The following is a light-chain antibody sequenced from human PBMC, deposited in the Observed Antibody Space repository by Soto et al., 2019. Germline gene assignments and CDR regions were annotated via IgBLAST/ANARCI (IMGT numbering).Light chain of an antibody. CDR1: NSDVGSYNL. V-gene: IGLV2-23*02. Sequence: QSALTQPASVSGSPGQSITISCTGTNSDVGSYNLVSWYQHHPGKAPKLMIYEVSRRPSGVSNRFSGSKSGNTASLTISGLQAEDEADYFCCSYALRSTLIFGGGTKLTVL. CDR2: EVS. J-gene: IGLJ2*01. CDR3: CSYALRSTLI.